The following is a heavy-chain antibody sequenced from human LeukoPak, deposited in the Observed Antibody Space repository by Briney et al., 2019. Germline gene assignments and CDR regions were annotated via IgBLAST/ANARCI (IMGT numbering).Heavy chain of an antibody. J-gene: IGHJ4*02. D-gene: IGHD6-19*01. CDR1: GGSISSHY. CDR3: ARGQWLIYFDY. Sequence: SETLSLTCTVSGGSISSHYWSWIRQPPGKGLEWIGYIYYSGSTNYNPSLKSRVTISVDTSKNQFSLKLSSVTAADTAVYYCARGQWLIYFDYWGQGTLVTVSS. V-gene: IGHV4-59*11. CDR2: IYYSGST.